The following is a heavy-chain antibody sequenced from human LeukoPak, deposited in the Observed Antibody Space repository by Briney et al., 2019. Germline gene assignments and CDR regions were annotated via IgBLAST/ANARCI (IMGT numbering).Heavy chain of an antibody. Sequence: PSETLSLTCTVSGGSISSYYWSWIRQPPGKGLEWIGYIYYNGNTNSNPSLKSRVSMSIDTSKNQSSLKLSSVTAADSAVYYCARHEEERNYGLDVWGQGTTVTVSS. CDR2: IYYNGNT. CDR3: ARHEEERNYGLDV. CDR1: GGSISSYY. D-gene: IGHD1-1*01. V-gene: IGHV4-59*08. J-gene: IGHJ6*02.